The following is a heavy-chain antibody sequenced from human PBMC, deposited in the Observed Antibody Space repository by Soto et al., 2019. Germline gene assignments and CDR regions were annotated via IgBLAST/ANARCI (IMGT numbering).Heavy chain of an antibody. J-gene: IGHJ4*02. Sequence: SVRVSCKASGGTFSSYAISWVRQAPGQGLEWMGGIIPIFGTANYAQKFQGRVTITADESTSTAYMELSSLRSEDTAVYYCAREEGRGYDYVRYFDYWGQGTLVTVSS. CDR1: GGTFSSYA. V-gene: IGHV1-69*13. D-gene: IGHD5-12*01. CDR2: IIPIFGTA. CDR3: AREEGRGYDYVRYFDY.